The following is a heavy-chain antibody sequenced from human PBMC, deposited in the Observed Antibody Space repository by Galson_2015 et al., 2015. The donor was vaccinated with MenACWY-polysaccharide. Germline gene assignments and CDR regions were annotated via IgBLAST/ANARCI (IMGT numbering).Heavy chain of an antibody. CDR3: AKDQDLKGYCTSTSCKGAEY. Sequence: SLRLSCAASGFTFTSYAMSWVRQAPGEGLEWVSAIRSSGANTYYADSVKGRFTISRDNSKNTLYLQMNSLRAEDTAVYYCAKDQDLKGYCTSTSCKGAEYWGQGTLVTVYS. D-gene: IGHD2-2*01. J-gene: IGHJ4*02. CDR2: IRSSGANT. CDR1: GFTFTSYA. V-gene: IGHV3-23*01.